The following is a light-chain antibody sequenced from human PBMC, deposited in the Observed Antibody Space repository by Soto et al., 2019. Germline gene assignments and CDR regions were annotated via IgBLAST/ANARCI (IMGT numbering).Light chain of an antibody. J-gene: IGKJ2*01. CDR3: QQYDSLFMYT. Sequence: DIQLTQSPSSLSASVGDRVTITCQASHDINNYLNWYQQKPGKAPKLLIYDASNLETGVPSRFSGSGSGTDFTFTISSLQAEDVATYYCQQYDSLFMYTFGQGTKLEI. CDR2: DAS. V-gene: IGKV1-33*01. CDR1: HDINNY.